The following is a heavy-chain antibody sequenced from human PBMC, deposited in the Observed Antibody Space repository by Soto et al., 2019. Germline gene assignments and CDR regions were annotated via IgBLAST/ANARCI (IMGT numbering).Heavy chain of an antibody. CDR2: IYYSGST. CDR1: GGSVSSGSYY. V-gene: IGHV4-61*01. J-gene: IGHJ4*02. Sequence: QVQLQESGPGLVKPSETLSLTCTVSGGSVSSGSYYWSWIRQPPGKGLEWIGYIYYSGSTNYNPSLKSRVTISVDTSKNQCSLELGSVTAADTAVYYCAAIPGITGTSYFAYWGQGTLVTVST. D-gene: IGHD1-7*01. CDR3: AAIPGITGTSYFAY.